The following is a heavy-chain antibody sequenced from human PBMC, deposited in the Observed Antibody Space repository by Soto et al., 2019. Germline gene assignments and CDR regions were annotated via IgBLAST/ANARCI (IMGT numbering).Heavy chain of an antibody. Sequence: EVQLVESGGGLVQPGGSLRLSCAASGFTFSSYEMNWVRRAPGKGLEWVSYISNSAIYYADSVKGRFTISRDNAKNSLYLQMNSLRAEDTAVYYCAREGRGGAEDKNGFDYWGQGTLVTVSS. V-gene: IGHV3-48*03. CDR2: ISNSAI. J-gene: IGHJ4*02. CDR1: GFTFSSYE. D-gene: IGHD2-15*01. CDR3: AREGRGGAEDKNGFDY.